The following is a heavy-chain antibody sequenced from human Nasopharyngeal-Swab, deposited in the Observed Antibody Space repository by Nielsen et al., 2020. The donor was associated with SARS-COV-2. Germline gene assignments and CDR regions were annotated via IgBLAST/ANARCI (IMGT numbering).Heavy chain of an antibody. V-gene: IGHV3-23*01. CDR1: GFTFSRFG. Sequence: GESLKISCAASGFTFSRFGMGWVRQAPGKGLEWVSAISASGVTTYYADSVKGRFTISRDNAKNSLYLQMNSLRAEDTAVYYCARGLYDSSGYYEDYFDYWGQGTLVTVSS. CDR2: ISASGVTT. D-gene: IGHD3-22*01. J-gene: IGHJ4*02. CDR3: ARGLYDSSGYYEDYFDY.